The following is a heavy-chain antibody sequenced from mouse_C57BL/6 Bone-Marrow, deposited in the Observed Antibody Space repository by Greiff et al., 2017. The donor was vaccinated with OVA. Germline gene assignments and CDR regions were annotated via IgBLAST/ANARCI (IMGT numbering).Heavy chain of an antibody. CDR3: ARYGDYRAMDY. CDR2: IRNKANGYTT. Sequence: EVQVVESGGGLVQPGGSLSLSCAASGFTFTDYYMSWVRQPPGKALEWLGFIRNKANGYTTEYSASVKGRFTISRDNSQSILYLQMNALRAEDSATYYCARYGDYRAMDYWGQGTSVTVSS. V-gene: IGHV7-3*01. J-gene: IGHJ4*01. CDR1: GFTFTDYY. D-gene: IGHD2-13*01.